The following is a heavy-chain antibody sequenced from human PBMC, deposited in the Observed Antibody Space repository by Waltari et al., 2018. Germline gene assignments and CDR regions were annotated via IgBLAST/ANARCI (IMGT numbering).Heavy chain of an antibody. J-gene: IGHJ5*02. CDR2: IYSSGSP. Sequence: QVQLQESGPGLVKPSETLSLTCTISGGSISSHYWSWIRQPPGKGRERIGYIYSSGSPNLHPSLKSRFAISMNTSKKPFSLKVNPVTAAVPAVYYCARLWSGRASRNCFDPWDPGTLVTFSS. D-gene: IGHD3-3*01. CDR3: ARLWSGRASRNCFDP. CDR1: GGSISSHY. V-gene: IGHV4-59*11.